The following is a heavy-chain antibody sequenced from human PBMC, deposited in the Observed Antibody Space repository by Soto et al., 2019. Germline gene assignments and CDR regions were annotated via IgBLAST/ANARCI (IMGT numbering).Heavy chain of an antibody. CDR1: GYTFTTYG. J-gene: IGHJ4*02. Sequence: VQLVQSGPEVKKPGASVKVSCKASGYTFTTYGISWVRQAPGQGLEWMGWINNYNGNTAYAQRFQGRFTVTTDTYPSTAYLELTNLRSDATADYYSTNDSVSGDYSSPLDHWGQGTLVAVSS. CDR3: TNDSVSGDYSSPLDH. D-gene: IGHD4-4*01. CDR2: INNYNGNT. V-gene: IGHV1-18*01.